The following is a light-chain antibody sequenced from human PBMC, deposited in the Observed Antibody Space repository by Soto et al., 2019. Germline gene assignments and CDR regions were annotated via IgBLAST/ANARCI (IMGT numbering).Light chain of an antibody. CDR1: QTVSTY. J-gene: IGKJ1*01. CDR2: RAS. V-gene: IGKV1-39*01. CDR3: QQSYSSPWT. Sequence: DIQMTQSPSSLSASVGDRVTISCRASQTVSTYLHWYHQKPGTAPRLLISRASSVRTGVPPRFSGSGSGRDVTLTISSLRPEDIGTYFCQQSYSSPWTFGPGTKVEI.